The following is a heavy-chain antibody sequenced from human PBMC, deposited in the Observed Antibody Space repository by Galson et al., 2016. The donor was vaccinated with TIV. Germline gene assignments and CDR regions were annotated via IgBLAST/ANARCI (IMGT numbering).Heavy chain of an antibody. CDR1: GFTFDNYA. CDR3: FQWLLDS. Sequence: SLRLSCAASGFTFDNYAFNWVRQAPGKGLEWLSYISSGGGTIYYADSVKGRFTISRDNAKNSLYLHMDSLRAEDTAVYDCFQWLLDSWGPGTLVTVSS. D-gene: IGHD3-22*01. CDR2: ISSGGGTI. V-gene: IGHV3-48*03. J-gene: IGHJ4*02.